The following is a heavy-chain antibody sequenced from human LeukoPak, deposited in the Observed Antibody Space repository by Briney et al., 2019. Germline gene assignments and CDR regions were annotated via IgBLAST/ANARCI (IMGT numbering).Heavy chain of an antibody. CDR1: GFTFSSYA. V-gene: IGHV3-23*01. D-gene: IGHD3-3*01. CDR3: AKGSYYDFWSGHTDY. J-gene: IGHJ4*02. Sequence: PGGSLRLSCAASGFTFSSYAMSWVRQAPGKGLEWVSAISSSGGSTYYADSVKGRFTISRDNSKNTLYLQMNSLRAEDTAVYYCAKGSYYDFWSGHTDYWGQGTLVTVSS. CDR2: ISSSGGST.